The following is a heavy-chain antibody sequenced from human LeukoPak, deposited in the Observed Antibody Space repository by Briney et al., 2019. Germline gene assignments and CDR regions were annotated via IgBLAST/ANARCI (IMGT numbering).Heavy chain of an antibody. D-gene: IGHD6-13*01. Sequence: GSLRLSCAASGFTFSSYSMNWVRQAPGKGLEWVSSISSSSSYIYYADSVKGRFTISRDNAKNSLYLQMNSLRAEDTAVYYCARTGPGAAADPDYWGQGTLVTVSS. CDR1: GFTFSSYS. J-gene: IGHJ4*02. V-gene: IGHV3-21*01. CDR3: ARTGPGAAADPDY. CDR2: ISSSSSYI.